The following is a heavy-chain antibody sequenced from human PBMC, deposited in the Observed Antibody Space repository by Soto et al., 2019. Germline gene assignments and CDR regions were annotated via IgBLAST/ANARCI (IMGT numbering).Heavy chain of an antibody. CDR2: INHSGST. V-gene: IGHV4-34*01. J-gene: IGHJ6*02. D-gene: IGHD6-6*01. CDR3: ASSSVGDYYYYGMDV. Sequence: SETLSLTCAVYGGSFSGYYWSWIRQPPGKGLEWIGEINHSGSTNYNPSLKSRVAISVDTSKNQFSLKLSSVTAADTAVYYCASSSVGDYYYYGMDVWGQGTTVTVSS. CDR1: GGSFSGYY.